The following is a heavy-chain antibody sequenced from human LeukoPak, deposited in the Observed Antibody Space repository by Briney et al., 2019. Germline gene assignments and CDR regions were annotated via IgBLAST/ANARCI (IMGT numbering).Heavy chain of an antibody. V-gene: IGHV1-69*04. J-gene: IGHJ6*02. CDR2: IIPILGIA. CDR1: GGTFSSYA. CDR3: ARGTRAAAGTYYYYYGMDV. Sequence: SVKVSCKASGGTFSSYAIIWVRQAPGQGLEWMGRIIPILGIANYAQKFQGRVTITADKSTSTAYMELSSLRSEDTAVYYCARGTRAAAGTYYYYYGMDVWGQGTTVTVSS. D-gene: IGHD6-13*01.